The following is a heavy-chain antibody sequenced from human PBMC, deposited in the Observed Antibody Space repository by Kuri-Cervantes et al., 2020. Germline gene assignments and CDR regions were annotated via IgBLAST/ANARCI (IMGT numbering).Heavy chain of an antibody. Sequence: LETLSLTCAVYGGSFSGYYWSWIRQPPGKGLEWIGEINHSGSTNYNPSLKSRVTISVDTSKNQFSLKLSSVTAADTAVYYCARAWSSGWQKDAFDIWGQGTMVTVSS. CDR2: INHSGST. J-gene: IGHJ3*02. CDR1: GGSFSGYY. D-gene: IGHD6-19*01. CDR3: ARAWSSGWQKDAFDI. V-gene: IGHV4-34*01.